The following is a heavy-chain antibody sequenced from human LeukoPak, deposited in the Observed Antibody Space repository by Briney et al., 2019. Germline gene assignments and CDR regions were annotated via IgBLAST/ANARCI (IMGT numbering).Heavy chain of an antibody. CDR1: GYTFTSYW. V-gene: IGHV5-51*01. D-gene: IGHD5/OR15-5a*01. CDR2: IYPGDSET. Sequence: GESLKISCKGSGYTFTSYWIGWVRQMPGKGLEWMGMIYPGDSETRYSPSFEGQATMSADKSINTAYLQWSSLKASDTATYYCTRWTGIYLSNYFDFWGQGTLVTVSS. CDR3: TRWTGIYLSNYFDF. J-gene: IGHJ4*02.